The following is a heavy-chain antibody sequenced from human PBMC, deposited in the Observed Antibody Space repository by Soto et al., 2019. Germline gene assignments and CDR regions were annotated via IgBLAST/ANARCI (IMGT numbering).Heavy chain of an antibody. CDR1: GGAINSHY. CDR3: ARSPSYGDYEY. CDR2: IYYSGST. D-gene: IGHD4-17*01. Sequence: PSETLSLTCTVRGGAINSHYWSWIRQPPGKGLEWIGYIYYSGSTNYNPSLKSRVTISIDTSKNQFSVKLSSVTAADTAVYYCARSPSYGDYEYWGPGTLVTVSS. J-gene: IGHJ4*02. V-gene: IGHV4-59*11.